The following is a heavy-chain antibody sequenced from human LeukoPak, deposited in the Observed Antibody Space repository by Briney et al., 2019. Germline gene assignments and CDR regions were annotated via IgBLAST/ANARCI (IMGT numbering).Heavy chain of an antibody. CDR1: GFTFSSYS. V-gene: IGHV3-21*01. D-gene: IGHD3-9*01. Sequence: PGGSLRLSCAASGFTFSSYSMNWVRQAPGKGLEWVSSISSSSSYIYYADSVKGRFTISRDNAKNSLYLQMNSLRAEDTAVYYCARDSLRYFDWLLWAGDAFDIWGQGTMVTVSS. J-gene: IGHJ3*02. CDR2: ISSSSSYI. CDR3: ARDSLRYFDWLLWAGDAFDI.